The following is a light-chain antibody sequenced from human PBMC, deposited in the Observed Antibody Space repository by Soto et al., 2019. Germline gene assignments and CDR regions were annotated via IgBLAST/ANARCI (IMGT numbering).Light chain of an antibody. CDR3: QQYQTAPPSYT. CDR1: QSLTSDY. V-gene: IGKV3-20*01. J-gene: IGKJ2*01. CDR2: GAS. Sequence: EIVLTQSPGTLSSSPGERATLSCRASQSLTSDYLAWYQQKPGQAPRLLLYGASSRAAGVPDRFSGSGSGTDFTLTISSREPEDFAVYYCQQYQTAPPSYTFGQGTKLEI.